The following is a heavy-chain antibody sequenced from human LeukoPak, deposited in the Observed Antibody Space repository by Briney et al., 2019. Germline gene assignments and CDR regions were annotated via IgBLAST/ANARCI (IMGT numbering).Heavy chain of an antibody. CDR3: ARAAYCGGDCYYYFEY. D-gene: IGHD2-21*02. J-gene: IGHJ4*02. CDR2: ITPNSGDT. V-gene: IGHV1-2*02. Sequence: ASVKVSCTASGDTFSGYYMHWIRQAPGQGLEWMGLITPNSGDTIYAQKFQGRVTMTRDTSISTAYMELSRLRSDDTAVYYCARAAYCGGDCYYYFEYWGQGTLVTVSS. CDR1: GDTFSGYY.